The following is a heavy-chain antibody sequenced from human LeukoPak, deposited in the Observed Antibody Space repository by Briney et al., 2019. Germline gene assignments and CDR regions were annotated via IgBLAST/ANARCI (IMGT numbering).Heavy chain of an antibody. Sequence: KPSETLSLTCSVSGYSISSGYYWGWIRQPPGRGLEWIGRIYHSGSAYYDPSLKSRVTISVDTSRNQFSLKLSSVTAADTAVYYCARDGMAGQQLVLGFDYWGQGTLVTVSS. CDR1: GYSISSGYY. V-gene: IGHV4-38-2*02. CDR3: ARDGMAGQQLVLGFDY. CDR2: IYHSGSA. D-gene: IGHD6-13*01. J-gene: IGHJ4*02.